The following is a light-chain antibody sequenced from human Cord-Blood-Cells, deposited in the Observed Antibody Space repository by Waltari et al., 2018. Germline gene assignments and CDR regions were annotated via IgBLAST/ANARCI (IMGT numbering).Light chain of an antibody. CDR2: DAS. CDR1: QSISSW. V-gene: IGKV1-5*01. CDR3: QQYNSYWT. Sequence: DIQMTQSSSTLSASVGARVTITCRASQSISSWLAWYQQKPGKAPKLLIYDASRLESGVPSRFSGSGSGTEFTLTISSLQPDDFATYYCQQYNSYWTFGQGTKVEIK. J-gene: IGKJ1*01.